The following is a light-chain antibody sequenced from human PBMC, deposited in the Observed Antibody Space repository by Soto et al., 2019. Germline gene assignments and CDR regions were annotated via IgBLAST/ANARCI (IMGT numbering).Light chain of an antibody. CDR1: SSDVGGYDY. CDR2: EVS. CDR3: SSYAGGNNV. J-gene: IGLJ1*01. Sequence: QSAPTQPPSASGSPGQSVTISCTGTSSDVGGYDYVSWYQQHPGKAPKLMIYEVSKRPSGVPDRFSGSKSGNTASLTVSGLQAEDEDDYYCSSYAGGNNVFGTGTKLTVL. V-gene: IGLV2-8*01.